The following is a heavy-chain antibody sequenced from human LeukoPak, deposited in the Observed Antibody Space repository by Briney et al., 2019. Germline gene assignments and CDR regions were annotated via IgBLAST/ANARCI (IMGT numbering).Heavy chain of an antibody. Sequence: GGSLRLSCAASGFTFSRHVMHWVRQAPGKGLEWVAVISYDGSNKYYADSVKGRFTISRDNSKNTLYLQMNSLRAEDTAVYYCARGTPSSSGWLYYGMDVWGQGTTVTVSS. J-gene: IGHJ6*02. V-gene: IGHV3-30-3*01. CDR3: ARGTPSSSGWLYYGMDV. CDR2: ISYDGSNK. D-gene: IGHD6-19*01. CDR1: GFTFSRHV.